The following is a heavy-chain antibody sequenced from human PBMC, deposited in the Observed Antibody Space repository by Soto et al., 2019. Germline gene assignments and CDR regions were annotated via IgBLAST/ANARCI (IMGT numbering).Heavy chain of an antibody. V-gene: IGHV5-10-1*01. CDR2: IDPSDSYT. D-gene: IGHD3-22*01. Sequence: GESLKISCKGSGYSFTSYWISWVRQMPGKGLEWMGRIDPSDSYTNYSPSFQGHVTISADKSISTAYLQWSSLKASDTAMYYCARHVRGMYYSDSSVYYDYWGQGTLVTVSS. CDR3: ARHVRGMYYSDSSVYYDY. J-gene: IGHJ4*02. CDR1: GYSFTSYW.